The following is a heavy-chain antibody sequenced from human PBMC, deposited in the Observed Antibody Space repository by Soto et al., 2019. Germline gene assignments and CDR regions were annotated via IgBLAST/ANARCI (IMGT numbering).Heavy chain of an antibody. J-gene: IGHJ6*02. CDR3: ARDRSNYVAHYGMDV. V-gene: IGHV1-18*01. Sequence: QVQLVQSGAEVKKPGASVKVSCKASGYTFNSYGISWVRQAPGQGLEWMGWISAYNGNTNYAQKLQGRVTMTTDTSTSTAYMEVRSLRSDDTAVYYCARDRSNYVAHYGMDVWGQGTTVTVSS. D-gene: IGHD4-4*01. CDR2: ISAYNGNT. CDR1: GYTFNSYG.